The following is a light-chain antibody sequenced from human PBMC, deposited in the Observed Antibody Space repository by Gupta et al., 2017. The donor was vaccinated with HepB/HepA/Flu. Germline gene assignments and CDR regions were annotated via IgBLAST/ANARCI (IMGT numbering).Light chain of an antibody. CDR2: TNF. Sequence: QSVLTQPPSASGTPGQRVTISCSGSTSDIGRNTVDWYQQLPGTTPKLLIFTNFQRPSGGPDRFSGAKSGTSAALAISGLRAEDEADYYCSTEDDSLNGMVFGGGTKLTVL. CDR3: STEDDSLNGMV. V-gene: IGLV1-44*01. CDR1: TSDIGRNT. J-gene: IGLJ3*02.